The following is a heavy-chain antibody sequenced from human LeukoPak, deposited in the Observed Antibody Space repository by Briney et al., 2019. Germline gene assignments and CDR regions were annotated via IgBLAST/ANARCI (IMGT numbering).Heavy chain of an antibody. Sequence: GGSLRLSCADSGFLFSNSWMAWVRQAPGRGLEWLANINQDGSAKTCVDSVKGRFTISRDNAKNSLYLQMNSLRAEDTAVYYCARDEIAAPRLFDYWGQGTLVTVSS. V-gene: IGHV3-7*01. CDR1: GFLFSNSW. CDR3: ARDEIAAPRLFDY. D-gene: IGHD6-6*01. CDR2: INQDGSAK. J-gene: IGHJ4*02.